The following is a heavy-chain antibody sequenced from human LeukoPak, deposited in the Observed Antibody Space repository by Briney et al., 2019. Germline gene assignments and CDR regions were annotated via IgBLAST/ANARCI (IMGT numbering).Heavy chain of an antibody. CDR1: GFTFSSYS. V-gene: IGHV3-48*02. D-gene: IGHD4-17*01. J-gene: IGHJ4*02. CDR3: ARVVRNYGDWVFDY. CDR2: ISSSSSTI. Sequence: GSLRLSCAASGFTFSSYSMNWVRQAPGKGLEWVSYISSSSSTIYYADSVKGRFTISRDNAKNSLYLQMNSLRDEDTAVYYCARVVRNYGDWVFDYWGQGTLVTVSS.